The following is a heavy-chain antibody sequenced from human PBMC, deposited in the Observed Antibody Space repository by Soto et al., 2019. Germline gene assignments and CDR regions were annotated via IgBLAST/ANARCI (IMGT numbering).Heavy chain of an antibody. V-gene: IGHV1-69*13. J-gene: IGHJ3*02. D-gene: IGHD6-25*01. CDR3: ARDRIAAADAFDI. Sequence: SVKVSCKASGGTFSSYAISWVRQAPGQGLEWMGGIIPIFGTANYAQKFQGRVTITADESTSTAYMELSSLRSEDTAVYYCARDRIAAADAFDIWGQGTMVTVSS. CDR2: IIPIFGTA. CDR1: GGTFSSYA.